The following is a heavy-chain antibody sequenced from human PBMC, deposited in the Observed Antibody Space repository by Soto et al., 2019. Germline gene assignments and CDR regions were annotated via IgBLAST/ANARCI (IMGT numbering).Heavy chain of an antibody. CDR1: GYTFTSYD. V-gene: IGHV1-8*01. CDR2: MNPNSGNT. CDR3: ARATPDSSSRYEGGDY. D-gene: IGHD6-13*01. J-gene: IGHJ4*02. Sequence: QVQLVQSGAEVKKPGASVKVSCKASGYTFTSYDINWVRQATGQGLEWMGWMNPNSGNTGYAQKFQGRVTMTRNTSISTAYMELSSLRSEDTAVYYCARATPDSSSRYEGGDYWGQGTLVTVSS.